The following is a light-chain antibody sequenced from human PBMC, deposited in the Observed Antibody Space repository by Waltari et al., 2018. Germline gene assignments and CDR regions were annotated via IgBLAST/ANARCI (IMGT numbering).Light chain of an antibody. J-gene: IGLJ2*01. CDR1: NIGSKN. CDR3: QVWDSSSDHVV. CDR2: HDS. Sequence: SYVLTQPPSVSVAPGQTARITCGGNNIGSKNVHWYQQKPGQAPVLVVDHDSDRPSGIPERFSGSNSGNTATLTISRVEAGDEADYYCQVWDSSSDHVVFGGGTKLTVL. V-gene: IGLV3-21*02.